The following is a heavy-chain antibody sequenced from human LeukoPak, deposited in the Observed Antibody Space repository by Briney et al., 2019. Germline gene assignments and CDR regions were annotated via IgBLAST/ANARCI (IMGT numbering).Heavy chain of an antibody. J-gene: IGHJ4*02. CDR1: GFTFSSYG. CDR2: IRYDGSNK. V-gene: IGHV3-30*02. CDR3: AKIALWFGALSVDFDY. D-gene: IGHD3-10*01. Sequence: GGSLRLSCAASGFTFSSYGMHWVRQAPGKGLEWVAFIRYDGSNKYYADSVKGRFTISRDNSKNTLYLQMNSLRAEDTAVYYCAKIALWFGALSVDFDYWGQGTLVTVSS.